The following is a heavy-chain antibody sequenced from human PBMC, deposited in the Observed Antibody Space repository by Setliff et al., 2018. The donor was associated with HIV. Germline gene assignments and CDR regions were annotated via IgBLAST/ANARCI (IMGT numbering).Heavy chain of an antibody. CDR1: GGSISSYS. Sequence: SETLSLTCTVSGGSISSYSWSWIRQPPGKGLEWIGVFYYSGSTDYNPSVKSRVTISVDTSKNQISLRLTSVTAADTALYYCARTRGTTENVFDIWGQGTMVTVSS. CDR3: ARTRGTTENVFDI. J-gene: IGHJ3*02. CDR2: FYYSGST. D-gene: IGHD4-17*01. V-gene: IGHV4-59*08.